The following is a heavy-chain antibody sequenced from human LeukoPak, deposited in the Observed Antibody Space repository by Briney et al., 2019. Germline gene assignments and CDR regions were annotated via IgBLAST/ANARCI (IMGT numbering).Heavy chain of an antibody. CDR1: GFTFSSYG. V-gene: IGHV3-7*01. D-gene: IGHD2-2*01. Sequence: PGGTLRLSCAASGFTFSSYGMSWVRQAPGKGLEWVANIKQDGSEKYYVDSVKGRFTISRDNAKNSLYLQMNSLRAEDTAVYYCARDSQHIVVVPAAGLDYYYYMDVWGKGTTVTVSS. CDR2: IKQDGSEK. CDR3: ARDSQHIVVVPAAGLDYYYYMDV. J-gene: IGHJ6*03.